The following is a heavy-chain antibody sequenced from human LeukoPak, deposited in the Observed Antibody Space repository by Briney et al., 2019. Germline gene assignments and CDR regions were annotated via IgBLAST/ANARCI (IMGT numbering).Heavy chain of an antibody. Sequence: ASVKVSCKASGYTFTGYYMHWVRQAPGQGLEWMGWINPNSGGTNYAQKFQGWVTMTRDTSISTAYMELSRLRSDDTAVYCCARDRGDCSSTSCFYFDYWGQGTLVTVSS. J-gene: IGHJ4*02. V-gene: IGHV1-2*04. CDR2: INPNSGGT. CDR3: ARDRGDCSSTSCFYFDY. CDR1: GYTFTGYY. D-gene: IGHD2-2*01.